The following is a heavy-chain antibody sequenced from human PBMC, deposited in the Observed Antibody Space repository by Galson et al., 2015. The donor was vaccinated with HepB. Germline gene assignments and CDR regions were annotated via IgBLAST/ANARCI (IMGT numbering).Heavy chain of an antibody. CDR3: ASLGTDSSSRYPNYYYYYMDV. D-gene: IGHD6-13*01. Sequence: SVKVSCKASGGTFSSYAISWVRQAPGQGLEWMGRIIPILGIANYAQKFQGRVTITADKSTSTAYMELSSLRSEDTAVYYCASLGTDSSSRYPNYYYYYMDVWGKGTTVTVSS. CDR2: IIPILGIA. CDR1: GGTFSSYA. J-gene: IGHJ6*03. V-gene: IGHV1-69*04.